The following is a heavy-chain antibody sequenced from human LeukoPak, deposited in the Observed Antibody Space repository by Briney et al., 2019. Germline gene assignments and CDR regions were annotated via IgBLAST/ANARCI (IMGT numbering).Heavy chain of an antibody. Sequence: SETLSLTCTVSGGSLSSSSYYWGWIRQPPGKGLEWIGTIYYSGSTYYNPSLRSRLTISVDTSKNQFSLRLSSVTAADTAVYYCARLRGYCFDFWGQGTLVTVSS. CDR2: IYYSGST. V-gene: IGHV4-39*01. CDR3: ARLRGYCFDF. D-gene: IGHD3-10*01. J-gene: IGHJ4*02. CDR1: GGSLSSSSYY.